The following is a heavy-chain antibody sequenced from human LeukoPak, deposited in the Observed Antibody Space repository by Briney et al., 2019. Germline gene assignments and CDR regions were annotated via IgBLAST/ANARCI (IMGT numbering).Heavy chain of an antibody. CDR2: INLSDDST. J-gene: IGHJ4*02. CDR1: GYTFTSYA. V-gene: IGHV1-46*01. D-gene: IGHD3-22*01. CDR3: ARRDYHGSSAFLDY. Sequence: ASVKVSCKASGYTFTSYAMHWVRQAPGQGLEWMGIINLSDDSTTYAQQFQGRVTMTRDTSSSTVYMELSSLRSEDTAVYYCARRDYHGSSAFLDYWGQGTLVTVSS.